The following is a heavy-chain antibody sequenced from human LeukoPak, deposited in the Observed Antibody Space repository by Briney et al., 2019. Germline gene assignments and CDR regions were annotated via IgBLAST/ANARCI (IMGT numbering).Heavy chain of an antibody. Sequence: GGSLRLSCAASGFTFSTSVMSWVRQVPGKGLEWISVISSTSDYTYYTDSVKGGFTISRDNSKNTLYLQMNSLRADDTAVYYCAKNPTGFPIWFDPWGQGTLVTVSS. CDR3: AKNPTGFPIWFDP. D-gene: IGHD6-25*01. J-gene: IGHJ5*02. V-gene: IGHV3-23*01. CDR1: GFTFSTSV. CDR2: ISSTSDYT.